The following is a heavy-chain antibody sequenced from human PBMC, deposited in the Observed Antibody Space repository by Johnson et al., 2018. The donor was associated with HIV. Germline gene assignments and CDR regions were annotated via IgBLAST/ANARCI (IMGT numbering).Heavy chain of an antibody. CDR1: GFTVSSNY. V-gene: IGHV3-66*01. J-gene: IGHJ3*01. CDR3: AREKIAAAGLDAFDL. Sequence: VQLVESGGHLVQPGGSLRLSCAASGFTVSSNYMSWVRQAPGKGLEWVSVIYSGGSTYYADSVKGRFTISRDNSKNTLYLQMNSLRAEDTAVYYCAREKIAAAGLDAFDLWGQGTMVTVSS. CDR2: IYSGGST. D-gene: IGHD6-13*01.